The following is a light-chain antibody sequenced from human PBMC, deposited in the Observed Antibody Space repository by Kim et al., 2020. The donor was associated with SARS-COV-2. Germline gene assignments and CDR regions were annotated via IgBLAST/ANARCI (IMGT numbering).Light chain of an antibody. J-gene: IGKJ4*01. CDR2: WAS. V-gene: IGKV4-1*01. CDR3: QQNYSLLP. CDR1: QILLYTSNKQNY. Sequence: RPPTNATSSQILLYTSNKQNYFACYQQKPGQPPSLLIYWASTREAVVPYRFGGSGSGTDSPLTISSLRAENVAVYYCQQNYSLLPFGGGTNLDIK.